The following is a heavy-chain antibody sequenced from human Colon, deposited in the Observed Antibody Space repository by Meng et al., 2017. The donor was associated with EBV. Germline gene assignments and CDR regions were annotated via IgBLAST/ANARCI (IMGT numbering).Heavy chain of an antibody. CDR1: GGSISSVYW. Sequence: QVRLQESGRGLVKPSESLSLTCAVSGGSISSVYWWTWVRQSPGKGLEWIGEIYHSGSTNYNPSLKSRVTISVDKSKNQFSLKLTSVTAADTAVYYCAGGGYYSFDYWGQRTLVTVSS. J-gene: IGHJ4*02. CDR3: AGGGYYSFDY. CDR2: IYHSGST. V-gene: IGHV4-4*02. D-gene: IGHD5-18*01.